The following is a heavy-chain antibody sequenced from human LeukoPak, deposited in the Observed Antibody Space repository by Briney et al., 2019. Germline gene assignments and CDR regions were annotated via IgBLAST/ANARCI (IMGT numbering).Heavy chain of an antibody. J-gene: IGHJ4*02. Sequence: SGSSLTLSCAASGFTLSSYRVNWARHARGEGREWVSYISSNGSTIYCADSVQGLFTNSRENAKNSQYLPMNRLRARVMLANYCARASGGLIVGAIYFLDYWGQGTLVTVSS. CDR1: GFTLSSYR. CDR3: ARASGGLIVGAIYFLDY. V-gene: IGHV3-48*04. D-gene: IGHD1-26*01. CDR2: ISSNGSTI.